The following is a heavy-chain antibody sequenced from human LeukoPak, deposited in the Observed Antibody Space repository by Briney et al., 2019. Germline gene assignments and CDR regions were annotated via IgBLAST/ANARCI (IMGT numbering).Heavy chain of an antibody. CDR3: ARSTRYSSGWYPQTFDY. CDR2: INHSGST. Sequence: PSETLSLTCAVYGGSFSGYYWSWIRQPLGKGLEWIGEINHSGSTNYNPSLKSRVTISVDTSKNQFSLKLSSVTAADTAVYYCARSTRYSSGWYPQTFDYWGQGTLVTVSS. D-gene: IGHD6-19*01. J-gene: IGHJ4*02. V-gene: IGHV4-34*01. CDR1: GGSFSGYY.